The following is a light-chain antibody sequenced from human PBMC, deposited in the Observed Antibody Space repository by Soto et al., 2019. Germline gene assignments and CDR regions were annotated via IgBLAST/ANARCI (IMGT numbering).Light chain of an antibody. CDR1: SSNIGNNF. CDR2: DNN. Sequence: QSVLTQPPSVSAAPGQKVTISCSGSSSNIGNNFVSWYQHLPGTAPKLLIYDNNKRPSGIPDRFSGSTSGTSASLGITGLQTGDEADYYCGTWDDSLSAWVFGGGTKLTVL. CDR3: GTWDDSLSAWV. J-gene: IGLJ3*02. V-gene: IGLV1-51*01.